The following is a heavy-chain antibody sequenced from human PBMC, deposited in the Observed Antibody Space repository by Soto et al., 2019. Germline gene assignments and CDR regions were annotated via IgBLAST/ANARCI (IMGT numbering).Heavy chain of an antibody. J-gene: IGHJ4*02. Sequence: EVQLVESGGGLVQPGGSLRLSCAASGFTFSSYDMHWVRQATGKGLEWVSAIGTAGDTYYPGSVKGRFTISRENAKNSLYLQMNSLRAEDTAVYYCARGRRRIDFWSDYDLDFDYWGQGTLVTVSS. CDR2: IGTAGDT. V-gene: IGHV3-13*01. CDR1: GFTFSSYD. D-gene: IGHD3-3*01. CDR3: ARGRRRIDFWSDYDLDFDY.